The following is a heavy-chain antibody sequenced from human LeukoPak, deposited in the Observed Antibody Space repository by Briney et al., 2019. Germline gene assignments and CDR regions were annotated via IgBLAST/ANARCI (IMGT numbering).Heavy chain of an antibody. CDR2: IYYSGST. J-gene: IGHJ3*02. CDR1: GGSISSGDYY. D-gene: IGHD3-10*01. Sequence: SQTLSLTCTVSGGSISSGDYYWSWIRQPPGKGLEWIGYIYYSGSTYYNPSLKSRVTISVDTSKNQFSLKLSSVTAADTAVYYCAGNRWFGEFPHAFDIWGQGTMVTVSS. V-gene: IGHV4-30-4*01. CDR3: AGNRWFGEFPHAFDI.